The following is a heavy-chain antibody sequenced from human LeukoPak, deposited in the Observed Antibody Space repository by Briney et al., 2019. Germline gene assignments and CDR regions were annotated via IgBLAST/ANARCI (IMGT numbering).Heavy chain of an antibody. D-gene: IGHD3-10*01. Sequence: MPSETLSLTCTVSGGSISSYYWSWIRQPPGKGPEWIGYIYYSGSTNYNPSLKSRVTISVDTSKNQFSLKLSSVTAADTAVYYCASSGAPSYYYGSGSYYSFDYWGQGTLVTVSS. CDR1: GGSISSYY. J-gene: IGHJ4*02. CDR3: ASSGAPSYYYGSGSYYSFDY. V-gene: IGHV4-59*01. CDR2: IYYSGST.